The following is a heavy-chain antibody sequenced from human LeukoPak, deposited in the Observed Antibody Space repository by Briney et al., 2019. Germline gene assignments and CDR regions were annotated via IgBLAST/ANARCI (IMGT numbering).Heavy chain of an antibody. D-gene: IGHD1-14*01. J-gene: IGHJ4*02. Sequence: PGRSLRLSCAASGFTFSSYGMHWVRQAPGKGLEWVAVISYDGSNKYYADSVKGRFTISRDNSKNTLYLQMNSLRAEDTAVYYCAKEGGATGYYFDYWGQGTLVTVSS. V-gene: IGHV3-30*18. CDR2: ISYDGSNK. CDR3: AKEGGATGYYFDY. CDR1: GFTFSSYG.